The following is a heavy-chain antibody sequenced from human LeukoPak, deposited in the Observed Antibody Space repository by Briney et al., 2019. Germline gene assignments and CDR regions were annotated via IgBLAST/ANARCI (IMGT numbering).Heavy chain of an antibody. J-gene: IGHJ4*02. CDR2: ISYDGSNK. V-gene: IGHV3-30*18. CDR3: AKDHGSGSTDY. CDR1: GFTFSSYG. Sequence: GGSLRLSCAASGFTFSSYGMHWVRQAPGKGLEWVAVISYDGSNKYYADSVKGRFTISRDNSKNTLYLQMNSLRAEDTAVYYCAKDHGSGSTDYWGQGTLVTVSS. D-gene: IGHD3-10*01.